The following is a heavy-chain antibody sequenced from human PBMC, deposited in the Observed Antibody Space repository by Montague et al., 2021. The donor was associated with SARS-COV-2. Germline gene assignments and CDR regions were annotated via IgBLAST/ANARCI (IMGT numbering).Heavy chain of an antibody. CDR1: GGSFSAYY. D-gene: IGHD3-10*01. J-gene: IGHJ6*03. CDR3: ARLGDGVVPSPILGVGPYYSYYYMGV. Sequence: SETRSLTCAVYGGSFSAYYWNWIRQPPGKGLEWIGEIHHGGSTNYNPSLKSRVTISADTSKNHFSLKLTSVDAADTAVYYCARLGDGVVPSPILGVGPYYSYYYMGVWGKGTTVTVS. CDR2: IHHGGST. V-gene: IGHV4-34*01.